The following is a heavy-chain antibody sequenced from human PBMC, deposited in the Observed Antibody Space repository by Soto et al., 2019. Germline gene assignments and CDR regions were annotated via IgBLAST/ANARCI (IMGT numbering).Heavy chain of an antibody. D-gene: IGHD6-19*01. CDR2: VIPNLGVT. CDR1: GGTLSSYT. V-gene: IGHV1-69*04. Sequence: SVKVSCKASGGTLSSYTFSWVRQAPGQGLEWMGRVIPNLGVTNYAKKFQGRFTIVVDTSTSTAYMELNSLRSEDTAVYYCAREGGGKVAVAGPNYYYYYMDVWGKGTTVTVSS. CDR3: AREGGGKVAVAGPNYYYYYMDV. J-gene: IGHJ6*03.